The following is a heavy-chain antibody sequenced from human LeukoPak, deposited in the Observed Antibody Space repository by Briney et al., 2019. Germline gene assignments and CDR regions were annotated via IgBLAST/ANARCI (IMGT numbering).Heavy chain of an antibody. D-gene: IGHD3-3*01. CDR2: ISGSGGST. V-gene: IGHV3-23*01. Sequence: PGGSLRLSCAASGFTFSSYAMSWVRQAPGKGLEWVSAISGSGGSTYYADSVKGRFTISRDNSKNTLYLQMNSLRAEDTAVYYCAKNKAIFGVVKGHFDYWGQGTLVTVSS. CDR3: AKNKAIFGVVKGHFDY. J-gene: IGHJ4*02. CDR1: GFTFSSYA.